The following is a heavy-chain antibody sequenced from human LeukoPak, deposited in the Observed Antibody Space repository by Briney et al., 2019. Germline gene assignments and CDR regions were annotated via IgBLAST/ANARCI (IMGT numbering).Heavy chain of an antibody. CDR1: GFTFSDYY. D-gene: IGHD2-2*01. Sequence: GGSLRLSCAASGFTFSDYYMSWIRQAPGKGLEWVSYISTSSYTNYADSVKGRFTISRDNAKNSLYLQMNSLKAEDTAVYYCARAFRYCSSTSCYLDPWGQGTLVTVSS. CDR3: ARAFRYCSSTSCYLDP. CDR2: ISTSSYT. V-gene: IGHV3-11*06. J-gene: IGHJ5*02.